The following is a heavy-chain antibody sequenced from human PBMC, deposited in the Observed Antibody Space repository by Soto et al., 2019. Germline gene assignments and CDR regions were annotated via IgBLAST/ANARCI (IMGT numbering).Heavy chain of an antibody. D-gene: IGHD3-22*01. J-gene: IGHJ3*02. V-gene: IGHV5-10-1*01. CDR2: IDPSDSYT. CDR1: GYSFTSYW. Sequence: GESLKISCKGSGYSFTSYWISWVRQMPGKGLEWMGRIDPSDSYTNYSPSFQGHVTISADKSISTAYLQWSSLKASDTAMYYCARHPATSSMIVVVDALDICGQGPRVTV. CDR3: ARHPATSSMIVVVDALDI.